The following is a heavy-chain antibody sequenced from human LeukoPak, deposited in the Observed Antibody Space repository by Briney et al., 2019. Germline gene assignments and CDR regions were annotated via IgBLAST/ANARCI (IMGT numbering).Heavy chain of an antibody. V-gene: IGHV1-8*03. CDR2: MNPNSGNT. D-gene: IGHD4-23*01. J-gene: IGHJ4*02. CDR1: GYTFTGYY. Sequence: ASVKVSCKASGYTFTGYYMHWVRQAPGQGLEWMGWMNPNSGNTGYAQKFQGRVTITRNTSISTAYMELSSLRSEDTAVYYCARGPLTHGGSDYWGQGTLVTVSS. CDR3: ARGPLTHGGSDY.